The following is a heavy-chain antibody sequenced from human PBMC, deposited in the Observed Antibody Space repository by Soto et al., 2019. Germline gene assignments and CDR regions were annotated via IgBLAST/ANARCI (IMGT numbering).Heavy chain of an antibody. D-gene: IGHD2-15*01. J-gene: IGHJ5*02. CDR2: IKQDGSEK. CDR1: GFTFSSYW. V-gene: IGHV3-7*01. Sequence: PGGSLRLSCAASGFTFSSYWMSWVRQAPGKGLEWVANIKQDGSEKYYVDSVKGRFTISRDNAKNSLYLQMNSLRAEDTAVYYCARDYVSVVNWFDPWGQGTLVTVS. CDR3: ARDYVSVVNWFDP.